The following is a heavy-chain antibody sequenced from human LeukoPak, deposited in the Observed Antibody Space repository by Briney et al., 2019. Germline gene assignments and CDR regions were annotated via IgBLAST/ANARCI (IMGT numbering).Heavy chain of an antibody. CDR2: INPNSGGT. D-gene: IGHD5-18*01. Sequence: ASVKVSCKTSGYTFIDYYVHWVRKAPGQGLEWLGWINPNSGGTSNAQMLQGRVTLTRDTSINTAYMELRTLTSDDTAVYYCARDFIRGSSFAYRLLESWGQGTLVIVSS. CDR3: ARDFIRGSSFAYRLLES. V-gene: IGHV1-2*02. CDR1: GYTFIDYY. J-gene: IGHJ4*02.